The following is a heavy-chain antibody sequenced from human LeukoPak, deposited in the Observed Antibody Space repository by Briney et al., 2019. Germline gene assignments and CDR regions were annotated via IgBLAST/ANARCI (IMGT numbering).Heavy chain of an antibody. CDR3: ARAGIAVAGALDY. Sequence: HPGRSLRLSCAASGFTFSSYAMHWVRQAPGKGLEWVAVISYDGSNKYYADSVKGRFTISRDNSKNTLYLQMNSLRAEDTAVYYCARAGIAVAGALDYWGQGTLVTVSS. V-gene: IGHV3-30*04. J-gene: IGHJ4*02. CDR1: GFTFSSYA. D-gene: IGHD6-19*01. CDR2: ISYDGSNK.